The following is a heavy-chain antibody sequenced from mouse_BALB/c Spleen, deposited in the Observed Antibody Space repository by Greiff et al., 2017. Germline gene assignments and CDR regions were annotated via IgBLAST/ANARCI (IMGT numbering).Heavy chain of an antibody. CDR3: ASRPGYGNLYAMDY. CDR2: ISSGSSTI. D-gene: IGHD2-10*02. Sequence: EVKLMESGGGLVQPGGSRKLSCAASGFTFSSFGMHWVRQAPEKGLEWVAYISSGSSTIYYADTVKGRFTISRDNPKNTLFLQMTSLRSEDTAMYYCASRPGYGNLYAMDYWGQGTSVTVSS. V-gene: IGHV5-17*02. J-gene: IGHJ4*01. CDR1: GFTFSSFG.